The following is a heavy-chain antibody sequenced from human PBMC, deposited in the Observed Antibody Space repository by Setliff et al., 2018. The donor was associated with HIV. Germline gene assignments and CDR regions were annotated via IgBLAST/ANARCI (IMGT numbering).Heavy chain of an antibody. CDR3: AAKKSGDYPFN. D-gene: IGHD4-17*01. CDR2: FYYSGST. J-gene: IGHJ4*02. V-gene: IGHV4-39*07. Sequence: PSETLSLTCAVSGGSISSSNYYWVWIRQPPGKELEWIGSFYYSGSTYYNPSLKSRVTISLDTSKNQFSLKVGSVTAADTAAYYCAAKKSGDYPFNWGQGTLVTVSS. CDR1: GGSISSSNYY.